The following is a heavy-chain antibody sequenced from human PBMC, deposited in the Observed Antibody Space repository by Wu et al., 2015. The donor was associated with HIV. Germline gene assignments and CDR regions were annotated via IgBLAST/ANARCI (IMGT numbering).Heavy chain of an antibody. CDR1: LHFTSYG. J-gene: IGHJ6*02. CDR3: ARDSLLWFGETNYYYYGMDV. Sequence: QVQLVQSGAEVKKPGAVSEGLLQGFWLHFTSYGISWVRQAPGQGLEWMGWISAYNGNTNYAQKLQGRVTMTTDTSTSTAYMELRSLRSDDTAVYYCARDSLLWFGETNYYYYGMDVWGQGTTVTVSS. V-gene: IGHV1-18*01. D-gene: IGHD3-10*01. CDR2: ISAYNGNT.